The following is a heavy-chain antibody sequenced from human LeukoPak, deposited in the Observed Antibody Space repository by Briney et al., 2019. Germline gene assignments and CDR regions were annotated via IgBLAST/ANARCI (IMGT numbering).Heavy chain of an antibody. D-gene: IGHD5-12*01. V-gene: IGHV1-18*01. CDR2: ISAYNGNT. J-gene: IGHJ4*02. Sequence: GASVKVSCKASGHTLTSYGISWVRQAPGQGLEWMGWISAYNGNTNYAQKLQGRVTMTTDTSTSTAYMELRSLRSDDTAVYYCARREYSGYDYNFDYWGQGTLVTVSS. CDR3: ARREYSGYDYNFDY. CDR1: GHTLTSYG.